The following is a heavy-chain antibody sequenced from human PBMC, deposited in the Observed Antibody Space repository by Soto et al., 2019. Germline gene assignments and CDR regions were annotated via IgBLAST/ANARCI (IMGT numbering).Heavy chain of an antibody. Sequence: ASVNIPCKASGYTFTSYDINWVRQATGQGLEWMGWMNPHSGKTGYAQKFQGRVTMTRNTSISTASLELSSLRSEDTAVYYCARDLYYEFPPFSSEQWGHGTKVIVS. CDR1: GYTFTSYD. CDR2: MNPHSGKT. J-gene: IGHJ3*01. V-gene: IGHV1-8*01. D-gene: IGHD3-3*01. CDR3: ARDLYYEFPPFSSEQ.